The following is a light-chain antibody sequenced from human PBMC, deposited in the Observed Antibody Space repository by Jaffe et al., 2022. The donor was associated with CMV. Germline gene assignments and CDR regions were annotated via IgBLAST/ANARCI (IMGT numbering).Light chain of an antibody. CDR2: DVT. V-gene: IGLV2-11*01. CDR3: CSYAGSPWV. Sequence: QPALTQPRSVSGSPGQSVTISCTGTSNDIGAYNYVSWYQQHPGKAPKLMIYDVTERPSGVPDRFSGSKSDNTASLTISGLQADDEADYYCCSYAGSPWVFGGGTKVTVL. CDR1: SNDIGAYNY. J-gene: IGLJ3*02.